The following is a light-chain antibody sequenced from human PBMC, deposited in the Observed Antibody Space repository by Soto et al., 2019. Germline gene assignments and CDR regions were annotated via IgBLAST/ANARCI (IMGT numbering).Light chain of an antibody. Sequence: EIVMTQSPATLSVSPGERATLSCRASQSVSSSLAWYQQKPGQAPRLLIYGISTRATGLPGRFSGSGSGTEFTLTISSLQSEDLAVYYCQQYNNWPLTFGVGTKVAIK. CDR1: QSVSSS. V-gene: IGKV3-15*01. CDR2: GIS. CDR3: QQYNNWPLT. J-gene: IGKJ4*01.